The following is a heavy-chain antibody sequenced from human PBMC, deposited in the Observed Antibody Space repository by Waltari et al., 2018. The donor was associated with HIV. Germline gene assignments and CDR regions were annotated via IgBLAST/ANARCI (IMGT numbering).Heavy chain of an antibody. Sequence: QVQLQESGPGLVKPSETLSLTCTVSGGSISSYYWRWIRQPPGKGLEWIGYIYYSGSTNYNPSLKSRVTISVDTSKNQFSLKLSSVTAADTAVYYCARFGAAGGYSYGRDYWGQGTLVTVSS. J-gene: IGHJ4*02. V-gene: IGHV4-59*01. D-gene: IGHD5-18*01. CDR3: ARFGAAGGYSYGRDY. CDR1: GGSISSYY. CDR2: IYYSGST.